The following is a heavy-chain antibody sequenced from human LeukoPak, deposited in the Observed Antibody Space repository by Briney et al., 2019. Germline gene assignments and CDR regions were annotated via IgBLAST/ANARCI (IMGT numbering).Heavy chain of an antibody. CDR1: GGSISSSNW. D-gene: IGHD3-22*01. Sequence: PSGTLSLTCAVSGGSISSSNWWSWVRQPPGKGLEWIGEIYHSGSTNYNPSLKSRVTISVDKSKKKFSLKLSSVTAADTAVYYCARGQLAYYYDSSGYYEYWGQGTLVTVSS. V-gene: IGHV4-4*02. J-gene: IGHJ4*02. CDR3: ARGQLAYYYDSSGYYEY. CDR2: IYHSGST.